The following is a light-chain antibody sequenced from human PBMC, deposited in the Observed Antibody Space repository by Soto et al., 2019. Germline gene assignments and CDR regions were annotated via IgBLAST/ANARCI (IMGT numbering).Light chain of an antibody. CDR2: EVN. CDR3: SSYAGGDNYVG. V-gene: IGLV2-8*01. J-gene: IGLJ2*01. Sequence: QSVLTQPPSASGSPGQSVTISCTGTSSDVGGYNYVSWYQQHPGEAPKLIIYEVNKRPSGVPARFSGSKSGNTASLTVSGLQAEDEAEYYCSSYAGGDNYVGFGGGTKLTVL. CDR1: SSDVGGYNY.